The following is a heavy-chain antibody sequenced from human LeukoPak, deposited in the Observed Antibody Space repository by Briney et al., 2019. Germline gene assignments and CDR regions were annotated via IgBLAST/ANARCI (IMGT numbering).Heavy chain of an antibody. J-gene: IGHJ3*02. CDR3: ARYSGYDLSLLQNAFDI. CDR2: IIPILGIA. CDR1: GGTFSSYA. Sequence: RASVKVSCKASGGTFSSYAISWVRQAPGQGLEWMGRIIPILGIANYAQEFQGRVTITADKSTSTAYMELSSLRSEDTAVYYCARYSGYDLSLLQNAFDIWGQGTMVTVSS. D-gene: IGHD5-12*01. V-gene: IGHV1-69*04.